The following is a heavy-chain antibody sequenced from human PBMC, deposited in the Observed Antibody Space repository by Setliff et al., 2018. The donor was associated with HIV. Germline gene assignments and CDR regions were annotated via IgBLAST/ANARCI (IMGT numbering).Heavy chain of an antibody. CDR1: GLTFNDYW. CDR3: ATDRAFCPGCACYSDYLHY. D-gene: IGHD2-8*02. J-gene: IGHJ1*01. Sequence: PGGSLRLSCVASGLTFNDYWMHWVRQVPGRGLAWLSHINTDGTFTTYADSVKGRFTISRDNAKNTLYLQMTTLTTEDTSVYYCATDRAFCPGCACYSDYLHYWGQGSLVTVSS. V-gene: IGHV3-74*03. CDR2: INTDGTFT.